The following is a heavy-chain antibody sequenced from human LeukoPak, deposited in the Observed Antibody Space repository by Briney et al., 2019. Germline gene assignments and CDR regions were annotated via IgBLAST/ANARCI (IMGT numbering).Heavy chain of an antibody. CDR1: GFTFNSEA. V-gene: IGHV3-23*01. Sequence: PGGSLRLSCAASGFTFNSEAMTWVRQGPGKGLEWVPSISDSGGTTYYADSVKGRFTISRDNSKNTVYLQMNSRRAEDTALYYCAKGLGFLPQFDYWGQGTLVAVSS. J-gene: IGHJ4*02. D-gene: IGHD6-19*01. CDR2: ISDSGGTT. CDR3: AKGLGFLPQFDY.